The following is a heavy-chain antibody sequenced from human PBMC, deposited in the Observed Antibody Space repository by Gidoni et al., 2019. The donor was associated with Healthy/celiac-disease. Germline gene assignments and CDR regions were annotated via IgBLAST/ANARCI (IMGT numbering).Heavy chain of an antibody. J-gene: IGHJ4*02. CDR1: GFSLSNARMG. V-gene: IGHV2-26*01. Sequence: QVNLKESGPALVKPTETLTLTCTVPGFSLSNARMGVSWIRQPPGKALEWLAHIVSHDEKSYSTSLKSRRTISKDTSKSQVVLTMTNMDPVDTATYYCARIRYYYDSSGYYLDYWGQGTLVTVSS. CDR3: ARIRYYYDSSGYYLDY. D-gene: IGHD3-22*01. CDR2: IVSHDEK.